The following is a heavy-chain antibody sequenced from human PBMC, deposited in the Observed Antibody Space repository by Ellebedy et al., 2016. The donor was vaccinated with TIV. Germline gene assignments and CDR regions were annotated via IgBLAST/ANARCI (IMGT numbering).Heavy chain of an antibody. Sequence: AASVKVSCKASGYIFTSYDINWVRQATGQGLEWMGWMNPNSGNTGYAQKFQGRVTMTRNTSISTAYMELSSLRSEDTAVFYCVGGGPSVAVAGTQYYGMDVWGQGTTVTVSS. J-gene: IGHJ6*02. CDR3: VGGGPSVAVAGTQYYGMDV. CDR2: MNPNSGNT. V-gene: IGHV1-8*01. CDR1: GYIFTSYD. D-gene: IGHD6-19*01.